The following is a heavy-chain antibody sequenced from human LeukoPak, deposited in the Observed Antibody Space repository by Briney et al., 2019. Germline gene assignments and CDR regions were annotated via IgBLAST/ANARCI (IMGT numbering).Heavy chain of an antibody. J-gene: IGHJ6*03. CDR1: GFTFSSYW. Sequence: GGSLRLSCAASGFTFSSYWMSWVRQAPGRGLEWVANIKQDGSEKYYVDSVKGRFTISRDNAKNSLYLQMNSLRAEDTAVYYCARGRGYYYYYMDVWGKGTTVTVSS. CDR3: ARGRGYYYYYMDV. CDR2: IKQDGSEK. V-gene: IGHV3-7*01.